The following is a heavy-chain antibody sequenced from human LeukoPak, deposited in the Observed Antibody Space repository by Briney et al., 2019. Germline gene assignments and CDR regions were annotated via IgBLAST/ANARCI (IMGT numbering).Heavy chain of an antibody. V-gene: IGHV4-59*01. CDR2: IYYSGPT. J-gene: IGHJ3*02. D-gene: IGHD4-17*01. CDR3: ARVNDGDYGAFDI. CDR1: GTIINNYY. Sequence: SEDLSLTCIVSGTIINNYYWTWIRQPPGKGLEWIGYIYYSGPTNSNPSLKSRVTISIDKSKNQFSLKLTSVTAADTAFYYCARVNDGDYGAFDIWGQGTMVTVSS.